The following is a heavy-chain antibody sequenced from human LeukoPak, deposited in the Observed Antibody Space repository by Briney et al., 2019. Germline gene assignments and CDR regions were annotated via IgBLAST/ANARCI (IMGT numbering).Heavy chain of an antibody. CDR3: ARENDFWSGYYIGNAFDI. J-gene: IGHJ3*02. D-gene: IGHD3-3*01. Sequence: SVKVSCKASGGTLSSYAISWVRQAPGQGLEWMGGIIPIFGTANYEQKFQGRVTITADKSTSTAYMELSSLRSEDTAVYYCARENDFWSGYYIGNAFDIWGQGTMVTVSS. CDR2: IIPIFGTA. V-gene: IGHV1-69*06. CDR1: GGTLSSYA.